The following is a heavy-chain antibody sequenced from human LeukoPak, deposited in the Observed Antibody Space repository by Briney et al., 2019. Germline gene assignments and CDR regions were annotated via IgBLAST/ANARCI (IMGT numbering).Heavy chain of an antibody. Sequence: PGGALRLSCAVFGFSVTNNYMSWVRQAPGKGLEWVSVFYVGGATYYADSVKGRFTISRDNSENTLYLQMKSLRAEDTAVYYCARGDGYNFFDYWGQGTLVTVSS. J-gene: IGHJ4*02. D-gene: IGHD5-24*01. CDR2: FYVGGAT. V-gene: IGHV3-53*01. CDR1: GFSVTNNY. CDR3: ARGDGYNFFDY.